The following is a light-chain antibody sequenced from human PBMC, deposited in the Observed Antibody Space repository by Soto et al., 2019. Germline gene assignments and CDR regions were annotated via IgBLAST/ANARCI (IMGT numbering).Light chain of an antibody. V-gene: IGKV2-28*01. J-gene: IGKJ1*01. CDR3: MQSLQTPRT. CDR2: LGS. Sequence: DIVMTQSPLSLAVTPGEPASISCRSSQSPLHTDGYNYLDWYLQKPGQSPQLLLYLGSNRASGVPDRFSGSGSGTDFTLNISRVEAEDVGVYYCMQSLQTPRTFGQGTKVEIK. CDR1: QSPLHTDGYNY.